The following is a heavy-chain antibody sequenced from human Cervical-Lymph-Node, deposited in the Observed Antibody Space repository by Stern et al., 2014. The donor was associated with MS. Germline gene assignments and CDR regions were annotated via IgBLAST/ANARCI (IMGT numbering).Heavy chain of an antibody. D-gene: IGHD3-10*01. CDR3: ASSVGELTPEAV. Sequence: VQLEESGAEVKKPGSSVRVSCKASGGTFSSYALRWVRQAPGQGMEWMGGFIPMVGTANYAQKFQGRVTITADDSTTTAYMEVSSLRSEDTAVYYCASSVGELTPEAVWGQGTTVTVFS. V-gene: IGHV1-69*01. J-gene: IGHJ6*02. CDR1: GGTFSSYA. CDR2: FIPMVGTA.